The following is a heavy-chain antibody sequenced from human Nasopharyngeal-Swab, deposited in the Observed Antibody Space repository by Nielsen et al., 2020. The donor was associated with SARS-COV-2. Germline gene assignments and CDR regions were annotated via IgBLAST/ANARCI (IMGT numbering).Heavy chain of an antibody. CDR2: INPSGGST. D-gene: IGHD3-3*01. J-gene: IGHJ6*03. CDR1: GYTFTSYY. CDR3: ARGIGVLRFLEWSHMDV. V-gene: IGHV1-46*01. Sequence: ASVKVSCKASGYTFTSYYMHWVRQAAGQGLEWMGIINPSGGSTSYAQKFQGRVTMTRDTSTSTVYMELSSLRSEDTAVYYCARGIGVLRFLEWSHMDVWGKGTTVTVSS.